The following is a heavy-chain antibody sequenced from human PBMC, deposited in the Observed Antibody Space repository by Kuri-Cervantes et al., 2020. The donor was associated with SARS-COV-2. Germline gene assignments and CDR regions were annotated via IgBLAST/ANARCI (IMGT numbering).Heavy chain of an antibody. CDR1: GGTCSSYA. V-gene: IGHV1-69*13. CDR3: ARDYWARGVVIMGLYGMDV. Sequence: SVKVSCRASGGTCSSYAISWVRQAPGQGLEWMGGIIPIFGTANYAQKFQGRVTITADESTSTAYMELSSLRSEDTAVYYCARDYWARGVVIMGLYGMDVWGQGTTVTVSS. D-gene: IGHD3-3*01. J-gene: IGHJ6*02. CDR2: IIPIFGTA.